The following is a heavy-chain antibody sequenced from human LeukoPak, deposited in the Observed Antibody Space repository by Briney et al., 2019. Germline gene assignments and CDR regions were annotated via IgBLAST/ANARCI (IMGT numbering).Heavy chain of an antibody. D-gene: IGHD6-19*01. V-gene: IGHV3-30*03. Sequence: GGSLRLSCAASGFTFSYYGMHWVRQAPGKGPEWVAVISYDGSIKHYADSVKGRFTISRDNSKNTLSLQMNSLRVEDTAVYYCVRVTAVRAFDIWGQGTMVTVSS. CDR1: GFTFSYYG. CDR3: VRVTAVRAFDI. CDR2: ISYDGSIK. J-gene: IGHJ3*02.